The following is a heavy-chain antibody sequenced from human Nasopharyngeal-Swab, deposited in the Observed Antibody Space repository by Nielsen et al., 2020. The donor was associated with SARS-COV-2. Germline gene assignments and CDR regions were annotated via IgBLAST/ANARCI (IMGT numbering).Heavy chain of an antibody. CDR3: ARDRRDGYNYYYYYMDV. J-gene: IGHJ6*03. D-gene: IGHD5-24*01. V-gene: IGHV4-59*01. CDR2: IYYGGST. Sequence: WIRQPPGKGLEWIGYIYYGGSTNYNPSLKSRVTISVDTSKNQFSLKLSSVTAADTAVYYCARDRRDGYNYYYYYMDVWGKGTTVTVSS.